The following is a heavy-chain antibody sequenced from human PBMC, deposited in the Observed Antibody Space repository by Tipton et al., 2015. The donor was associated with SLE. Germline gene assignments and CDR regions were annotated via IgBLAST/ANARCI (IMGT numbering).Heavy chain of an antibody. CDR2: IYTSGST. J-gene: IGHJ3*02. CDR3: ARDHIAGGAFDI. CDR1: GGSISSGSYY. V-gene: IGHV4-61*02. Sequence: TLSLTCTVSGGSISSGSYYWSWIRQPAGKGLEWIGRIYTSGSTNYNPSLKSRVTISVDTSKNQFSLKLSSVTAADTAVYYCARDHIAGGAFDIWGQGTMVTVSS. D-gene: IGHD6-13*01.